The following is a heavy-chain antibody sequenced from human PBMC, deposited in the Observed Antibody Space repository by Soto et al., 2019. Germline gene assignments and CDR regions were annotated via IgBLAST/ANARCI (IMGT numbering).Heavy chain of an antibody. V-gene: IGHV4-34*01. CDR3: ARGRLIALTTCSSTSCETQFDY. CDR1: GGSFSGYY. CDR2: IYSLGNT. J-gene: IGHJ4*02. D-gene: IGHD2-2*01. Sequence: SETLSLTCAVYGGSFSGYYWSWIRQPPGKGLEWLGTIYSLGNTNYNPSLKSRVTISVDKSKSQLFLKLSSVTAPDTAVYYCARGRLIALTTCSSTSCETQFDYWGQGTLVTVSS.